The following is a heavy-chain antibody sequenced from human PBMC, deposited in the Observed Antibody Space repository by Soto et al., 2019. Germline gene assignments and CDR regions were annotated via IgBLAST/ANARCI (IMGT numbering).Heavy chain of an antibody. CDR1: GYGLTSYG. CDR3: ASGDYFYYGSGNYGPDAFDI. D-gene: IGHD3-10*01. CDR2: ISAYNGNT. V-gene: IGHV1-18*04. Sequence: VTPAKVTCKESGYGLTSYGISWVRQANGQGLEWMGWISAYNGNTNYAQKLQGRVTMTTDTSTSTAYMELSSLTSEDTAVYYCASGDYFYYGSGNYGPDAFDIWGQGTMVTVSS. J-gene: IGHJ3*02.